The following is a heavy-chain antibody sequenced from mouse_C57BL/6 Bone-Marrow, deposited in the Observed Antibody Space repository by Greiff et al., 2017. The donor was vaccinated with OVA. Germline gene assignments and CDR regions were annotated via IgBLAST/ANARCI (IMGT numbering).Heavy chain of an antibody. J-gene: IGHJ2*01. CDR1: GYTFTDYY. Sequence: QVQLQQSGAELVRPGASVKLSCKASGYTFTDYYINWVKQRPGQGLEWIARIYPGSGNTYYNEKFKGKATLTAEKSSSTAYMQLSSLTSEDSAVYFCARGPDYYGSSYVDYWGQGTTLTVSS. CDR3: ARGPDYYGSSYVDY. CDR2: IYPGSGNT. D-gene: IGHD1-1*01. V-gene: IGHV1-76*01.